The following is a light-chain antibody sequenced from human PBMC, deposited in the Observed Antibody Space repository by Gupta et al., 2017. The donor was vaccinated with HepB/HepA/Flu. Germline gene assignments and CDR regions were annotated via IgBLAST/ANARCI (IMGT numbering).Light chain of an antibody. CDR3: HQSYSNPPT. Sequence: DIRRTPSPSSLSASVRDRVTITCRASQSISRYLSWYQQKPGKAPKLLIYAASNLPSGVPSRFIGSGSGTDFTLTISSLQPEDFATYYCHQSYSNPPTFGQGTKVE. V-gene: IGKV1-39*01. CDR1: QSISRY. J-gene: IGKJ1*01. CDR2: AAS.